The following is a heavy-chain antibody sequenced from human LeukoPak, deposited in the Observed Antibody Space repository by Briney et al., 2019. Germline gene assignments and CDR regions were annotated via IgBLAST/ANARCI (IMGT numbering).Heavy chain of an antibody. CDR1: GFTFSSYG. CDR2: IRYDGSNK. J-gene: IGHJ6*03. CDR3: AKDPHNDDFWSGYSKDYYYYYYMDV. D-gene: IGHD3-3*01. Sequence: GGSLRLSCAASGFTFSSYGMHWVRQAPGKGLEWVAFIRYDGSNKYYADSVKGRFTISRDNSKNTLYLQMNSLRAEDTAVYYCAKDPHNDDFWSGYSKDYYYYYYMDVWGKGTTVTVSS. V-gene: IGHV3-30*02.